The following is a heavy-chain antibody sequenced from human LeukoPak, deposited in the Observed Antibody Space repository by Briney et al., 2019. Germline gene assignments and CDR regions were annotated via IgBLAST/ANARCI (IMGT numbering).Heavy chain of an antibody. D-gene: IGHD6-19*01. V-gene: IGHV5-51*01. CDR3: ARGTDLGHAVAGAFDS. J-gene: IGHJ4*02. CDR2: IYPGDFDI. Sequence: GESLKISCKGSGYSFADYWIGWVRQMPGKGLEWMGMIYPGDFDIRYSPSFQGQVTISADKSINTAYLHWSSLKASDTAMYYCARGTDLGHAVAGAFDSWGLGTLLTVSS. CDR1: GYSFADYW.